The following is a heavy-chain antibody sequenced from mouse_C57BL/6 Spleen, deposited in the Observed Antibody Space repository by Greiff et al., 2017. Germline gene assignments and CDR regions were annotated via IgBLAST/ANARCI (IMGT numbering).Heavy chain of an antibody. CDR1: GYTFTSYG. CDR3: ARSGYDYDDYAMDY. D-gene: IGHD2-4*01. J-gene: IGHJ4*01. CDR2: IYPRSGNT. Sequence: VQLQQSGAELVRPGASVKLSCKASGYTFTSYGISWVKQRTGQGLEWIGEIYPRSGNTYYNEKFKGKATLTADKSSSTAYMELRSLTSEDAAVYVCARSGYDYDDYAMDYWGQGTSVTVSS. V-gene: IGHV1-81*01.